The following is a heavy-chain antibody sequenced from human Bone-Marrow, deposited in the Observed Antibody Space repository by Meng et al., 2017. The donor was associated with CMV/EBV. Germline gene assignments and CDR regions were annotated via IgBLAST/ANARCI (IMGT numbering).Heavy chain of an antibody. CDR1: GFTFSDYY. CDR2: LRNKGNSYTT. Sequence: GGSLRLSCTASGFTFSDYYMDWVRQAPGKGLEWVGRLRNKGNSYTTEYAASVKGRFTISGDESKNSLFLQMSSLKTEDTAVYHCARENSDYVGPYPYYYGMDVWGQGTTVAASS. D-gene: IGHD4-11*01. J-gene: IGHJ6*02. V-gene: IGHV3-72*01. CDR3: ARENSDYVGPYPYYYGMDV.